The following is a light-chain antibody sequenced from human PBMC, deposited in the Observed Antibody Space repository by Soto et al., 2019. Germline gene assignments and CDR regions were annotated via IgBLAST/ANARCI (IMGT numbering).Light chain of an antibody. V-gene: IGKV3-11*01. CDR2: DAS. Sequence: EIVLTQSPATLSLSPGERATLSCRASQSVSGYSAWFQQKPGQAPRLLIYDASKRATGIPARFSGSGFGTDYTLTISSLEPEDFAVYYCQQRSKWRTFGQGTKVDIK. CDR3: QQRSKWRT. J-gene: IGKJ1*01. CDR1: QSVSGY.